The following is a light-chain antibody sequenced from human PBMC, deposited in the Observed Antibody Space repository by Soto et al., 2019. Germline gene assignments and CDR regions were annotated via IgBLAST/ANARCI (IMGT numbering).Light chain of an antibody. CDR2: KAS. J-gene: IGKJ1*01. CDR3: AQYNNYPRR. CDR1: KSISGW. V-gene: IGKV1-5*03. Sequence: DIPMTQSPSTLSASVGVRVTITCRASKSISGWLAWYQQKPGKAPKLVIFKASTLKSGVTSRFSGSGPGTEFTPGVSSLQPDDFPTYDCAQYNNYPRRFGQGPEVVIK.